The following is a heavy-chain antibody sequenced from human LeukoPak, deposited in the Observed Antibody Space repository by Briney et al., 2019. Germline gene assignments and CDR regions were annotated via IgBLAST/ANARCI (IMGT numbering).Heavy chain of an antibody. Sequence: PGGSLRLSCTASGFTFSSYEMNWVRQAPGKGLEWVSYISSSGSTIYYADSVKGRFTISRDNAKNSLYLQMNSLRAEDTAVYYCATVVPAQYYYYYMDVWGKGTTVTVPS. CDR1: GFTFSSYE. D-gene: IGHD2-2*01. CDR3: ATVVPAQYYYYYMDV. V-gene: IGHV3-48*03. J-gene: IGHJ6*03. CDR2: ISSSGSTI.